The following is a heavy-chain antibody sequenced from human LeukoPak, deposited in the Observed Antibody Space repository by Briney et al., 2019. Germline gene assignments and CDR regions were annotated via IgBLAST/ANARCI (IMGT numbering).Heavy chain of an antibody. CDR2: IKSKTDGGTT. CDR3: TTRYFDWLLLEGDY. D-gene: IGHD3-9*01. V-gene: IGHV3-15*01. CDR1: GFTFSSYG. Sequence: GGSLRLSCAASGFTFSSYGMHWVRQAPGKGLEWVGRIKSKTDGGTTDYAAPVKGRFTISRDDSKNTLYLQMNSLKTEDTAVYYCTTRYFDWLLLEGDYWGQGTLVTVSS. J-gene: IGHJ4*02.